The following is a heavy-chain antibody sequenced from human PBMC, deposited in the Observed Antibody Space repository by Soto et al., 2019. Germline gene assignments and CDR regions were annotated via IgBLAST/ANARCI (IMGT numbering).Heavy chain of an antibody. CDR2: IYYSGST. V-gene: IGHV4-59*12. D-gene: IGHD3-10*01. CDR1: GGSISSYY. J-gene: IGHJ6*02. CDR3: ARDPIMVRGVILYYYYGMDV. Sequence: PSETLSLTCTVSGGSISSYYWSWIRQPPGKGLEWIGYIYYSGSTNYNPSLKSRVTISVDTSKNQFSLKLSSVTAADTAVYYCARDPIMVRGVILYYYYGMDVWGQGTTVTVSS.